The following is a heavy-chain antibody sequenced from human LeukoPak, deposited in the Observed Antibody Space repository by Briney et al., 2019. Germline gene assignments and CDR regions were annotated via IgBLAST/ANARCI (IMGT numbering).Heavy chain of an antibody. Sequence: NAGGSLRLSCTASGFTFSSYSMNWVRQAPGKGLEWVSSISTSSAHIYYADSVKGRFTISRDNAKNSLYLQMNSLRDEDTAVYYCARALVPAATLDAFDIWGQGTMVTVSS. CDR3: ARALVPAATLDAFDI. D-gene: IGHD2-2*01. V-gene: IGHV3-21*01. CDR1: GFTFSSYS. J-gene: IGHJ3*02. CDR2: ISTSSAHI.